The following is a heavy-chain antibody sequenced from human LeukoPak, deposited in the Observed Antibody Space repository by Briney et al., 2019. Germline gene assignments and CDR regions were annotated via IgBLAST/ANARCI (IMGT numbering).Heavy chain of an antibody. J-gene: IGHJ4*02. CDR1: GFTLNNYA. CDR2: ISGSGGST. Sequence: GGSLRLSCAASGFTLNNYAMNWVRQAPGKGLEWVSGISGSGGSTYYADSVKGRFTISRDNSKNTLYLQMNRLRAGDTAVYFCAKDPLSYYDSSGYRYFDYWGQGTLVTVSS. V-gene: IGHV3-23*01. D-gene: IGHD3-22*01. CDR3: AKDPLSYYDSSGYRYFDY.